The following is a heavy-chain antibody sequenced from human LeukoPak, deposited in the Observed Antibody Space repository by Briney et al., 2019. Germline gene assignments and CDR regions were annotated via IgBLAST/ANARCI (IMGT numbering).Heavy chain of an antibody. Sequence: SETLSLTCTVSGGSISSHYWSWIRQFPGKGLEWIGSIYYSGITSYNPSLKSRVTLSVHTSKNQFSLRLSSVAAADAAVYYCARDQSGAYIFDYWGQGTLVTVSS. D-gene: IGHD1-26*01. J-gene: IGHJ4*02. CDR3: ARDQSGAYIFDY. CDR1: GGSISSHY. V-gene: IGHV4-59*11. CDR2: IYYSGIT.